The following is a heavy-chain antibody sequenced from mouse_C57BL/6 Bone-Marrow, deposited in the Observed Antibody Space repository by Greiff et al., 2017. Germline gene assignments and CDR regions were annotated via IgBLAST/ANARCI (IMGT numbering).Heavy chain of an antibody. Sequence: DVKLVESGGGLVKPGGSLKLSCAASGFTFSDYGMHWVRQAPEKGLEWVAYISSGSSTIYYADTVKGRFTISRDNAKNTLFLQMTSLRSEDTARYYCARRNSPGAMDYWGQGTSVTVSS. D-gene: IGHD2-12*01. CDR3: ARRNSPGAMDY. CDR2: ISSGSSTI. V-gene: IGHV5-17*01. CDR1: GFTFSDYG. J-gene: IGHJ4*01.